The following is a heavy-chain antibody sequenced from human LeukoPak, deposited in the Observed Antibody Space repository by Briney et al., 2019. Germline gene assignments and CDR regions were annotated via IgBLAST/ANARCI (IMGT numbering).Heavy chain of an antibody. Sequence: PSETLSLTCTVSGGSISSYYWSWIRQPPGKGLEWIGYIYYSGSTNYNPSLKSRVTISVDTSKNQFSLKLSSVTAADTAVYYCARHGYGLDSRHAFDIWGQGTMVTVSS. CDR1: GGSISSYY. CDR3: ARHGYGLDSRHAFDI. J-gene: IGHJ3*02. V-gene: IGHV4-59*08. CDR2: IYYSGST. D-gene: IGHD5-12*01.